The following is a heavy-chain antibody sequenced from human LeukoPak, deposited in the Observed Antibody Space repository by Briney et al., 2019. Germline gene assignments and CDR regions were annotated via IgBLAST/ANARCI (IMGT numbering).Heavy chain of an antibody. CDR1: GFTFSSYG. CDR2: IRYDGSNK. J-gene: IGHJ4*02. V-gene: IGHV3-30*02. D-gene: IGHD1-26*01. CDR3: AKDRGVGATIYFDY. Sequence: GGSLRLSCAASGFTFSSYGMHWVRQAPGKGLGWVAFIRYDGSNKYYADSVKGRFTISRDNSKNTLYLQMNSLRAEDTAVYYCAKDRGVGATIYFDYWGQGTLVTVSS.